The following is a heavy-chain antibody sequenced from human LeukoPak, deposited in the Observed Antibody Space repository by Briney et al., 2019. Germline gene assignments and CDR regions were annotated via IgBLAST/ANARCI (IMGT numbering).Heavy chain of an antibody. CDR1: GFTFSNYA. J-gene: IGHJ3*02. CDR3: ARHVTISGPYDASDI. CDR2: ISGSGGNT. Sequence: GGSLRLSCAASGFTFSNYAMSWVRQAPGKGLEWVSAISGSGGNTYYADSVKGRFTISRDNSKNTLYVQMNSLRAEDTAVYYCARHVTISGPYDASDIWGQGTMVTVSP. D-gene: IGHD5-24*01. V-gene: IGHV3-23*01.